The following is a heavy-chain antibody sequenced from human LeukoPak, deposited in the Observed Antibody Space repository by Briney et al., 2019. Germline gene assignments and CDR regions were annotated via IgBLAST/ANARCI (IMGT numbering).Heavy chain of an antibody. CDR3: ARSNNDGDYLGIGFDY. CDR2: INTNTGNP. J-gene: IGHJ4*02. V-gene: IGHV7-4-1*02. D-gene: IGHD4-17*01. Sequence: GASVKISCKTSGYAFINYAINWVRRAPGQGLEWMGWINTNTGNPTYAQGFTGRFVFSLDTSVSTTYLQISSLETEDTAMYYCARSNNDGDYLGIGFDYWGQGALVTASS. CDR1: GYAFINYA.